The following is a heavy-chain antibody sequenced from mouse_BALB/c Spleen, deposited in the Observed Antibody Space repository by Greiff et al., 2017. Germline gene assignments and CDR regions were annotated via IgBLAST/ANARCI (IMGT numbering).Heavy chain of an antibody. CDR2: IDPENGDT. CDR1: GFNIKDYY. J-gene: IGHJ3*01. CDR3: NAGGPTGFAY. V-gene: IGHV14-4*02. Sequence: EVQLKESGAELVRSGASVKLSCTASGFNIKDYYMHWVKQRPEQGLEWIGWIDPENGDTEYAPKFQGKATMTADTSSNTAYLQLSSLTSEDTAVYYCNAGGPTGFAYWGQGTLVTVSA.